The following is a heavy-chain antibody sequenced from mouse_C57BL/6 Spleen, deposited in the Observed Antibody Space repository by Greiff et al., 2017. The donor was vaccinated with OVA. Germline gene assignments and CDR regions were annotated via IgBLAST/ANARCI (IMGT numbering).Heavy chain of an antibody. Sequence: VQLQQPGAELVMPGASVKLSCKASGYTFTSYWMHWVKQRPGQGLEWIGEVDPSDSYTNYNQKFKGKSTLTVDKSSSTAYMQLSSLTSEDAAVYYGARKSSTLYYFDYWGQGTTLTVSS. CDR2: VDPSDSYT. CDR1: GYTFTSYW. J-gene: IGHJ2*01. D-gene: IGHD1-3*01. V-gene: IGHV1-69*01. CDR3: ARKSSTLYYFDY.